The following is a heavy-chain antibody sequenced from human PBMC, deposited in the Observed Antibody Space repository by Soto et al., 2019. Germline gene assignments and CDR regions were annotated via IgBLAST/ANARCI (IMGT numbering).Heavy chain of an antibody. Sequence: EVQLVESGGGLVQPGGSLRLSCAASGFTFSSYSMNWVRQAPGKGLEWVSYISSSSSTIYYADSVKGRFTISRDNAKNSLYLQMNSLRDEDTAVYYCAISNYDILTGYYYYYYGMDVWGQGTTVTVSS. D-gene: IGHD3-9*01. CDR3: AISNYDILTGYYYYYYGMDV. J-gene: IGHJ6*02. CDR2: ISSSSSTI. CDR1: GFTFSSYS. V-gene: IGHV3-48*02.